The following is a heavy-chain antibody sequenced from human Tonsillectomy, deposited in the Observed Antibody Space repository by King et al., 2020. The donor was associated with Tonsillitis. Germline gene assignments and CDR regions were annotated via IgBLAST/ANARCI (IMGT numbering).Heavy chain of an antibody. CDR2: IRSKVNNYPT. D-gene: IGHD2-2*01. J-gene: IGHJ4*02. Sequence: VQLVESGGGLVQPGGSRKLSCAASGFTFSGSAMHWVRQTSGKGLEWVGRIRSKVNNYPTSYAASVKGRFTISRDDSKNTAYLQMNSLKTDDTAVYYCTTLRWCDSNNCYDYWGQGTLVTVSS. CDR1: GFTFSGSA. CDR3: TTLRWCDSNNCYDY. V-gene: IGHV3-73*02.